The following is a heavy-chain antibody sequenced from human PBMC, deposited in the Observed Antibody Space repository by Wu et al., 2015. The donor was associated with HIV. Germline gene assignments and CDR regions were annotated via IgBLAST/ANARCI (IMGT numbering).Heavy chain of an antibody. V-gene: IGHV1-18*01. CDR1: GNTFNA. CDR3: ARGHYFDASSSPLY. CDR2: ISAQNGKT. D-gene: IGHD3-9*01. J-gene: IGHJ4*02. Sequence: QVQLVQSGAEVKKPGSSVKISCRASGNTFNAINWVRQAPGEGLEWMGWISAQNGKTKYAQKFQDRITLTTDVSSNTAYMELRSLRSDDTAVYFCARGHYFDASSSPLYWGPGTRVIVSS.